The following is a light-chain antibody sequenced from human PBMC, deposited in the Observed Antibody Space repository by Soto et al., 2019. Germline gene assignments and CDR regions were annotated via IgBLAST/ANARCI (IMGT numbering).Light chain of an antibody. J-gene: IGKJ1*01. Sequence: EIVMTQSPATLSVSPGERATLSCRASQSVSSNLAWYQQKPGQAPRLLIYGASTRATGIPARFSGSGSGTEFTLTISSLQSEDFAVYCCQQYYKLPWTFGQGTKVGI. CDR1: QSVSSN. CDR2: GAS. CDR3: QQYYKLPWT. V-gene: IGKV3-15*01.